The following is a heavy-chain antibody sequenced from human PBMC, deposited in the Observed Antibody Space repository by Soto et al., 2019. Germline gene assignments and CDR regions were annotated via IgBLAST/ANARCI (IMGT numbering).Heavy chain of an antibody. V-gene: IGHV4-59*01. Sequence: PSETLSLTCTVSGGSISSYYWSWIRQPPGKGLEWIGYIYYSGSTNYNPSLKSRATISVDTSKNQFSLKLSSVTAADTAVYYCARARGGYGGNSEEFDYWRQRTLVTVPS. J-gene: IGHJ4*02. D-gene: IGHD2-21*02. CDR2: IYYSGST. CDR3: ARARGGYGGNSEEFDY. CDR1: GGSISSYY.